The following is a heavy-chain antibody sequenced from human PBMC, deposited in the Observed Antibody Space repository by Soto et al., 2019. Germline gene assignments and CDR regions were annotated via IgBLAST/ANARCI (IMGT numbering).Heavy chain of an antibody. CDR1: GFTFSSYS. V-gene: IGHV3-21*01. Sequence: EVQLVESGGGLVKPGGSLRLSCAASGFTFSSYSMNLVRQAPGNGLEWVSSISSSSSYIYYADSVKGRFTISTDDAKNALYMQMNSLRAEDTAVYYCARADYGSGSYLVNYDSYCMDVWGQGTTVTVSS. D-gene: IGHD3-10*01. J-gene: IGHJ6*02. CDR2: ISSSSSYI. CDR3: ARADYGSGSYLVNYDSYCMDV.